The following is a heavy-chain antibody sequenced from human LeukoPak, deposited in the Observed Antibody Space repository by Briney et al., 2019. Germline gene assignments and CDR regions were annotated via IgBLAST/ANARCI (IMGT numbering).Heavy chain of an antibody. CDR2: IYSGGST. CDR1: GFTVSSNY. CDR3: ATSDDVDTAMIRFDY. V-gene: IGHV3-66*01. D-gene: IGHD5-18*01. Sequence: GGSLRLSCAASGFTVSSNYMSWVRQAPGKGLEWVSVIYSGGSTYYADSVKGRFTISRDNSKSTLYLQMNSLRAEDTAVYYCATSDDVDTAMIRFDYWGQGTLVTVSS. J-gene: IGHJ4*02.